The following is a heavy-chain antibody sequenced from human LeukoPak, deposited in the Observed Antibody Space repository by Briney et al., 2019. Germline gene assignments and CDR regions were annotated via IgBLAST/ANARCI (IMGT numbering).Heavy chain of an antibody. CDR3: ARIHSVYYMDV. CDR2: IYYSGST. CDR1: GGSISSYY. Sequence: PSETLSLTCTVSGGSISSYYWSWIRQPPGKGLEWIGYIYYSGSTNYNPSLKSRVTISVDTSKNQFSLKLSSVTAADTAVYYCARIHSVYYMDVWGKGTTVTVSS. J-gene: IGHJ6*03. V-gene: IGHV4-59*01. D-gene: IGHD5-18*01.